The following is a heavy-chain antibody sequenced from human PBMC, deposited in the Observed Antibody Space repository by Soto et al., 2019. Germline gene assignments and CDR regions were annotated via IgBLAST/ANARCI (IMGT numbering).Heavy chain of an antibody. J-gene: IGHJ4*02. V-gene: IGHV3-23*01. CDR3: AKDVQEITVAPFDC. D-gene: IGHD4-17*01. CDR1: GFSFSSNG. CDR2: VRGRGGGT. Sequence: EVQLLESGGGLVQPGGSLRLSCAASGFSFSSNGMSWVRQAPGKGLEWVAAVRGRGGGTHYADSVKGRFTISRDDSKNKLYLQMNSLRSEDTAIYYCAKDVQEITVAPFDCLGQGTLVTVSS.